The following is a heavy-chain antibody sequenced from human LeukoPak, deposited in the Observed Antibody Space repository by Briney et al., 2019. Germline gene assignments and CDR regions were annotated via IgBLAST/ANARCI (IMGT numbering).Heavy chain of an antibody. D-gene: IGHD3-3*01. CDR2: IISGGSQ. J-gene: IGHJ5*02. V-gene: IGHV3-23*01. Sequence: PGGSLRLSCAASGFTFSSYAMMWVRQAPGKGLDWVSTIISGGSQNYADSVKGRFTISRDNSKNPLFLQMNSLRAEDTALYYCAKGLREYDFWSGYATWGQGTLVTVSS. CDR1: GFTFSSYA. CDR3: AKGLREYDFWSGYAT.